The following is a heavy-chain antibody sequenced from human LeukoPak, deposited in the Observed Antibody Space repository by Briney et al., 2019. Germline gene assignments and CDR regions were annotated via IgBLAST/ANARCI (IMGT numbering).Heavy chain of an antibody. CDR2: ISSNGGST. CDR1: GFTFSSYA. Sequence: GGSLRLSCAASGFTFSSYAMHWARQAPGKGLEYVSAISSNGGSTYYANSVKGRFTISRDNSKNTLYLQMGSLRAEDMAVYYCARSMTTVTTGGESAFDIWGQGTMVTVSS. CDR3: ARSMTTVTTGGESAFDI. V-gene: IGHV3-64*01. J-gene: IGHJ3*02. D-gene: IGHD4-17*01.